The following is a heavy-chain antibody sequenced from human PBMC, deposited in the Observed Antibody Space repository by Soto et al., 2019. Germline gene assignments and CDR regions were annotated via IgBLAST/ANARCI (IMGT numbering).Heavy chain of an antibody. CDR3: ATIAAAGILWYY. CDR1: GYTFTSYA. J-gene: IGHJ4*02. Sequence: AASVKVSCKASGYTFTSYAMHWVRQAPGQRLEWMGWINAGNGNTKYSQKFQGRVTITRDTSASTAYMELSSLRSEDTAVYYCATIAAAGILWYYWGQGTLVTVSS. CDR2: INAGNGNT. D-gene: IGHD6-13*01. V-gene: IGHV1-3*01.